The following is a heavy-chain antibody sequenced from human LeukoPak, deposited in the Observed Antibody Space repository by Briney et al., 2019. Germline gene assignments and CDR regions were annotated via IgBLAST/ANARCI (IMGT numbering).Heavy chain of an antibody. CDR3: VGGSLFDAFDI. J-gene: IGHJ3*02. D-gene: IGHD1-26*01. CDR2: IYYSGST. V-gene: IGHV4-59*01. Sequence: RSETLSLTCTVSGGSISSYYWSWIRQPPGKGLEWTGYIYYSGSTNYNPSLKSRVTKSVDTSKNQFSLKLSSVTAADTAVYYCVGGSLFDAFDIWGQGTMVTVSS. CDR1: GGSISSYY.